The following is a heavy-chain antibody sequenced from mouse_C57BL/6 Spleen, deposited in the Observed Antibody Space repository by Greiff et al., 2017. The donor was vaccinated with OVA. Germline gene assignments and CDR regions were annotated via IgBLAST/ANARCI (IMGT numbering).Heavy chain of an antibody. CDR1: GYTFTSYW. CDR3: ARLYYYDSSSPYAMDY. J-gene: IGHJ4*01. Sequence: VQLQQPGAELVMPGASVKLSCKASGYTFTSYWMHWVKQRPGQGLEWIGEIDPSDSYTNYNQKFKGKSTLTVDKSSSTAYMQLSSLTSEDSAVYYCARLYYYDSSSPYAMDYWGQGTSVTVSS. CDR2: IDPSDSYT. D-gene: IGHD1-1*01. V-gene: IGHV1-69*01.